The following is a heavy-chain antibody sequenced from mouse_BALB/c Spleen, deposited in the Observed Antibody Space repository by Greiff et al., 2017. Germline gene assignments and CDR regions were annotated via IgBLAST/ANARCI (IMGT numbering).Heavy chain of an antibody. CDR1: GFTFSDYG. D-gene: IGHD3-1*01. CDR3: ARDRGYYTMDY. V-gene: IGHV5-15*02. J-gene: IGHJ4*01. Sequence: EVQVVESGGGLVQPGGSRKLSCAASGFTFSDYGMAWVRQAPGKGPEWVAFISNLAYSSYYADTVTGRFTITRENAKNTLYLEMSSLRSEDTAMYYCARDRGYYTMDYWGQGTTLTVSS. CDR2: ISNLAYSS.